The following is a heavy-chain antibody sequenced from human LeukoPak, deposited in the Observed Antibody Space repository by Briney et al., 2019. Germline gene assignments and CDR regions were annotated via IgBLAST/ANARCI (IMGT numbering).Heavy chain of an antibody. CDR3: ATTTLIAAALRDY. CDR2: IYSGGST. J-gene: IGHJ4*02. Sequence: GGSLRLSCAASGFTVSSNYMSWVRQAPGKGLEWVSVIYSGGSTYYADSVKGRFTISRDNSKNTLYLQMNSLRAEDTAVYYCATTTLIAAALRDYWGQGTLVTVSS. D-gene: IGHD6-13*01. CDR1: GFTVSSNY. V-gene: IGHV3-66*02.